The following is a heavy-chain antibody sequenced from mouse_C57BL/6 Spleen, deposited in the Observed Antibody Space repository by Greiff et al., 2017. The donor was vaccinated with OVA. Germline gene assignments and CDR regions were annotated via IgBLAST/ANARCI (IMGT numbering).Heavy chain of an antibody. CDR1: GFTFSSYA. V-gene: IGHV5-4*01. Sequence: DVQLVESGGGLVKPGGSLQLSCAASGFTFSSYAMSWVRQTPEKRLEWVASISDGGSYTYYPDNVKGRFTISRDNAKNNLYLQMSHLKSEDTAMYYCARDRYDGSSVLYYFDYWGQGTTLTVSS. J-gene: IGHJ2*01. D-gene: IGHD1-1*01. CDR2: ISDGGSYT. CDR3: ARDRYDGSSVLYYFDY.